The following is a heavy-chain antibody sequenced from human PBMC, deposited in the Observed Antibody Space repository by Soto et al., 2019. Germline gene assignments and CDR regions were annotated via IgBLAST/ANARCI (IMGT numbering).Heavy chain of an antibody. D-gene: IGHD6-13*01. Sequence: ASVKVSCTASGYTFTSYGISWVRQAPGQGLEWMGWISAYNGNTNYAQKLQGRVTMTTDTSTSTAYMELRSLRSDDTAVYYCARDSSSWYKGIFDYWGQGTLVTVSS. CDR3: ARDSSSWYKGIFDY. J-gene: IGHJ4*02. V-gene: IGHV1-18*01. CDR1: GYTFTSYG. CDR2: ISAYNGNT.